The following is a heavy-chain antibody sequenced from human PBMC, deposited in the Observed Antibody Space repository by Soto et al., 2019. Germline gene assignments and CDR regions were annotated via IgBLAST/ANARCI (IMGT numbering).Heavy chain of an antibody. CDR1: GFTFSTYG. V-gene: IGHV3-30*18. D-gene: IGHD4-17*01. J-gene: IGHJ6*02. CDR2: ISYDGTNK. CDR3: AKDLQSYGDYDYYCYGMDV. Sequence: QVQLVESGGGEVQPGRSLTISCAASGFTFSTYGMHWVRQTPCKGLEWVAVISYDGTNKFYSDSVKGRFTISRDNFKNTLTLQKNSLRADDPAVYSCAKDLQSYGDYDYYCYGMDVWGLGTRVTVSS.